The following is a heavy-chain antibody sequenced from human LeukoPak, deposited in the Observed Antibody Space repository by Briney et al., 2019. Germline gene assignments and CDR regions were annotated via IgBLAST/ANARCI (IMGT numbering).Heavy chain of an antibody. J-gene: IGHJ4*02. D-gene: IGHD5-12*01. V-gene: IGHV1-18*01. Sequence: GASVKVSCKASGYTFTSYGISWVRQAPGQGLEWMGWISAYNGNTNYAQELQGRVTMTTDTSTSTAYMELRSLRSDDTAVYYCAREYGGRYSGYVIYFDYWGQGTLVTVSS. CDR2: ISAYNGNT. CDR3: AREYGGRYSGYVIYFDY. CDR1: GYTFTSYG.